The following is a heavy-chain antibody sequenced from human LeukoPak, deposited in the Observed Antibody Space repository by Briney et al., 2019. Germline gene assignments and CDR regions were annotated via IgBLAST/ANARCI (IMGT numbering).Heavy chain of an antibody. V-gene: IGHV1-2*02. CDR3: ARLWFGELLDWFDP. Sequence: ASVKVSCKASGYTLTGYYMHWVRQAPGQGLEWMGWINPNSGGTNYAQKFQGRVTMTRDTSISTAYMELSRLRSDDTAVYYCARLWFGELLDWFDPWGQGTLVTVSS. D-gene: IGHD3-10*01. J-gene: IGHJ5*02. CDR1: GYTLTGYY. CDR2: INPNSGGT.